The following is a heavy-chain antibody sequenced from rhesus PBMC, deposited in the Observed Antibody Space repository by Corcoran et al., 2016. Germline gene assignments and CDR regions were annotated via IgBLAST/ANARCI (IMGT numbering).Heavy chain of an antibody. D-gene: IGHD3-3*01. CDR3: ARDRITIGGLDS. CDR1: GYSISSGYY. V-gene: IGHV4-122*02. J-gene: IGHJ6*01. Sequence: QVQLQESGPGLVKPSETLSLTCAVSGYSISSGYYWSWIRQPPGKGLEWIGYITYSGSTSNNPSLKSRVTISRDTSKNQFSLKLSSVTAADTAVYYCARDRITIGGLDSWGQGVVVTVSS. CDR2: ITYSGST.